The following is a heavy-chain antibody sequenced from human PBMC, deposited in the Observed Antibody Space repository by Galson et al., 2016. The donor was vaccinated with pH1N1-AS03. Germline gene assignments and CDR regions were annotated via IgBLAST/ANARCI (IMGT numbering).Heavy chain of an antibody. D-gene: IGHD2-15*01. CDR3: VKEDGPGGQRDY. J-gene: IGHJ4*02. CDR2: IQHDESYT. V-gene: IGHV3-30*02. Sequence: SLRLSCAASGFSLTSYGMHWVRQAPGKGLDWVAFIQHDESYTNYAVSVKGRFIISRDSSKNMLYLQMNGVRTEDTAVYYCVKEDGPGGQRDYWGQGTLVTVSS. CDR1: GFSLTSYG.